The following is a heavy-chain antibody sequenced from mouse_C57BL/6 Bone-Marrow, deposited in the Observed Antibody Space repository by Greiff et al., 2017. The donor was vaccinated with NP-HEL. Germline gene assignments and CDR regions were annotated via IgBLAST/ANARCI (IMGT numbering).Heavy chain of an antibody. J-gene: IGHJ2*01. Sequence: QVQLQQPGTELVKPGASVKLSCKTSGYTFTNYWMHWVKQRPGQGLAWIGNIDPGNGGTNYNEKFKNKATLTVDKSSYTAYMHLSSLTSEDSAVYYCARDSGYAFDYWGQGTTLTVSS. V-gene: IGHV1-53*01. CDR2: IDPGNGGT. CDR1: GYTFTNYW. D-gene: IGHD3-2*02. CDR3: ARDSGYAFDY.